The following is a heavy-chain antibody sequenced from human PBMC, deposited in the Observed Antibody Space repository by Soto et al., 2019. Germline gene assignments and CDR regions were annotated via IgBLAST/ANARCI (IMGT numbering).Heavy chain of an antibody. Sequence: QVQLQESGPGLVQPSQTLSLTCTVSGDSISSGGYYWSWIRQHPGKGLEWIGYIYYSGATYYNPSLKSRVTISVDTSKNHFSLKLNSVTAADTAVYFCARANPHYYHNTGYYHFDYWGQGTLVTVSS. D-gene: IGHD3-22*01. J-gene: IGHJ4*02. CDR3: ARANPHYYHNTGYYHFDY. V-gene: IGHV4-31*03. CDR2: IYYSGAT. CDR1: GDSISSGGYY.